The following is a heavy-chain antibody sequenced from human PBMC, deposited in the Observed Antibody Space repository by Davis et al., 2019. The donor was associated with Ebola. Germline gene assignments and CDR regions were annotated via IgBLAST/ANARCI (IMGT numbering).Heavy chain of an antibody. D-gene: IGHD1-26*01. CDR3: AREVGYYGMDV. V-gene: IGHV4-31*03. Sequence: MPSETLSLTCTVSGGSISSGGYYWSWIRQHPGKGLEWIGYIYYSGTTYYNPSLKSRVTISVDTSKNQFSLKLSSVTAADTAVYYCAREVGYYGMDVWGQGTTVTVSS. CDR2: IYYSGTT. CDR1: GGSISSGGYY. J-gene: IGHJ6*02.